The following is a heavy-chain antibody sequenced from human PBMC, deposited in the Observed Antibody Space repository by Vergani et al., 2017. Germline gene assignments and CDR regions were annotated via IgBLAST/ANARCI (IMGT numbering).Heavy chain of an antibody. D-gene: IGHD2-2*01. CDR2: ISSSSSYI. CDR3: ARDRSVVVPPYYYYGMDV. Sequence: EVQLVESGGGLVKPGGSLRLSCAASGFTFSSYSMNWVCQAPGKGLEWVSSISSSSSYIYYADSVKGRFTISRDNAKNSLYLQLNSLRAEDTAVNYCARDRSVVVPPYYYYGMDVWGQGTTVTVSS. J-gene: IGHJ6*02. CDR1: GFTFSSYS. V-gene: IGHV3-21*01.